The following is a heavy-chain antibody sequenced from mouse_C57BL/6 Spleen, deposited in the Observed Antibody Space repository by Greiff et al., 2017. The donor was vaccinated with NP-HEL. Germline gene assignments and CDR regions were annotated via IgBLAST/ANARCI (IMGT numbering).Heavy chain of an antibody. CDR2: INPSTGGT. D-gene: IGHD1-1*01. J-gene: IGHJ1*03. CDR3: ARGGSSYWYFDV. CDR1: GYSFTGYY. Sequence: EVQVVESGPELVKPGASVKISCKASGYSFTGYYMNWVKQSPEKSLEWIGEINPSTGGTTYNQKFKAKATLTVDKSSSTAYMQLKSLTSEDSAVYYCARGGSSYWYFDVWGTGTTVTVSS. V-gene: IGHV1-42*01.